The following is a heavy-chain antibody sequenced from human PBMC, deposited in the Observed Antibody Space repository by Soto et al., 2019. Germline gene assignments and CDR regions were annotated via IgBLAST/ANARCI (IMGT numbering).Heavy chain of an antibody. CDR2: IYYSGST. CDR1: GGSISSSSYY. Sequence: SETLSLTCTVSGGSISSSSYYWGWIRQPPGKGLEWIGSIYYSGSTYYNPSLKSRVTISVDTSKNQFSLKLSSVTAADTAVYYCARQTYYGSGSREFDYWGQGTLVTVSS. D-gene: IGHD3-10*01. J-gene: IGHJ4*02. CDR3: ARQTYYGSGSREFDY. V-gene: IGHV4-39*01.